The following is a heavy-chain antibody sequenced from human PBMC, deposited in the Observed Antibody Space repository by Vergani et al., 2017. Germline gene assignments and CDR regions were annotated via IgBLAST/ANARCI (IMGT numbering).Heavy chain of an antibody. CDR1: GGSFSDYY. J-gene: IGHJ4*02. Sequence: QVQLQEWGAGLLQTSETLSLPCGVSGGSFSDYYWSWIRQAPGMGLEGIGEVNHGGSTNYNPSLKSRVSISVDTSKNQFSLQLTSVTAADSALFFCASIARAPTRRNPPPDYWGQGILVTVSS. CDR2: VNHGGST. CDR3: ASIARAPTRRNPPPDY. V-gene: IGHV4-34*01. D-gene: IGHD3-16*02.